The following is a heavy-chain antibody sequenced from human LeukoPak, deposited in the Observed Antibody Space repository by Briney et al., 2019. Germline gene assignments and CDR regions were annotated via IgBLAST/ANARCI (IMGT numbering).Heavy chain of an antibody. CDR2: ISSSSSTI. CDR3: ARHPHYDFWSGDYFDY. D-gene: IGHD3-3*01. CDR1: GFTFSSYS. J-gene: IGHJ4*02. Sequence: GGSLRLSCAASGFTFSSYSMNWVRQAPGKGLEWVSYISSSSSTIYYADSVKGRFTISRDNAKNSLYLQMNSLRAEDTAVYYCARHPHYDFWSGDYFDYWGQGTLVTVSS. V-gene: IGHV3-48*01.